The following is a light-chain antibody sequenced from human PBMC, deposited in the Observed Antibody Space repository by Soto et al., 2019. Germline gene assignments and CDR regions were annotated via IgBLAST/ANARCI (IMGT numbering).Light chain of an antibody. CDR2: GAS. V-gene: IGKV3-15*01. Sequence: EIVMTQSPATLSVSPGERATLSCRATQSVSNNFAWYQQKPGQAPRLLIYGASTRATAIPARFSGSGSGTEFTLTISSLQSEDFAVYYCQQYNNWPLTFGGGTKGDIK. CDR3: QQYNNWPLT. J-gene: IGKJ4*02. CDR1: QSVSNN.